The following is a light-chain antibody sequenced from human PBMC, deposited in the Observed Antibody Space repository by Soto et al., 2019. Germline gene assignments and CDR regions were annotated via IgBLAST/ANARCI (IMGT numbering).Light chain of an antibody. CDR2: EVN. Sequence: QSALTQPASVSGSPGQSITISCTGTSSDVGSYNYVYWHQQYPGKAPKLMTYEVNKRPSRVSDRFSGSKSGYTASLTISGLQAEDEADYYCCSFTSSTTVIFGGGTKLTVL. J-gene: IGLJ2*01. CDR1: SSDVGSYNY. V-gene: IGLV2-14*01. CDR3: CSFTSSTTVI.